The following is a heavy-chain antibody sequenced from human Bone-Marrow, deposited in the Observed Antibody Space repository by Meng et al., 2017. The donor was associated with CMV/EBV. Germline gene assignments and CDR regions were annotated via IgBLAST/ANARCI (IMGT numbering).Heavy chain of an antibody. CDR1: GYTFTGYY. CDR2: INPNSGGT. D-gene: IGHD2-2*01. V-gene: IGHV1-2*02. J-gene: IGHJ6*02. Sequence: ASVKVSCKASGYTFTGYYMHWVRQAPGQGLEWMGWINPNSGGTNYAQKFQGRVTMTRATSISTAYMELSRLRSDATAVYYCARKGYCSSTSCYYGMAVWGQGTTVTVSS. CDR3: ARKGYCSSTSCYYGMAV.